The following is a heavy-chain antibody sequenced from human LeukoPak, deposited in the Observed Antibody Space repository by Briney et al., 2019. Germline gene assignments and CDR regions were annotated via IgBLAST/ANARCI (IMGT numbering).Heavy chain of an antibody. V-gene: IGHV3-23*01. CDR1: GFTFSSYA. CDR3: ARDPWVYYFDY. Sequence: GGSLRLSCGASGFTFSSYAMSWVRQAPGKGLDWISTISGSAGSTYYADSVKGRFTISRDNSKNTLYLQMNSLRAEDTAVYYCARDPWVYYFDYWGQGTLVTVSS. J-gene: IGHJ4*02. CDR2: ISGSAGST. D-gene: IGHD1-26*01.